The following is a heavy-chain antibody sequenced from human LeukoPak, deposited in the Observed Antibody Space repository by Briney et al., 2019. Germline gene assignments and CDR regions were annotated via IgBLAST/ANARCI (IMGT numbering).Heavy chain of an antibody. V-gene: IGHV3-64D*06. J-gene: IGHJ4*02. CDR3: YVSGWTEDIDN. D-gene: IGHD6-19*01. CDR2: ISDNGGMT. Sequence: QPGGSLRLSRSASGITFSSHAMHWVRQAPGKGLEYVSAISDNGGMTFYADSVKGRFTISRDNSKNTLYLQMRSLRGEDTAVYYCYVSGWTEDIDNWGQGTLVTVSS. CDR1: GITFSSHA.